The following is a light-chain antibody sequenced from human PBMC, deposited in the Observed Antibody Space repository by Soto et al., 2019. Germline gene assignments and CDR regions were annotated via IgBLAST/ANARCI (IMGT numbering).Light chain of an antibody. V-gene: IGLV1-44*01. CDR1: SSNIGSNT. CDR3: AAWDDSLNVL. CDR2: SNN. Sequence: QAVVTQPPSASGTPGQRVTISCSGSSSNIGSNTVNWYQQLPGTAPKLLIYSNNQRPSGVPDRFSGSKSGTSASLAISGLQSEDEDDYYCAAWDDSLNVLFGGGTKLTVL. J-gene: IGLJ2*01.